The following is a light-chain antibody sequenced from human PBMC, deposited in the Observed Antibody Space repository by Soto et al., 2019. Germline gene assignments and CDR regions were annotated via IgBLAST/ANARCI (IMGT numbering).Light chain of an antibody. CDR3: QQYDNLPPGVT. CDR1: QDISNY. V-gene: IGKV1-33*01. J-gene: IGKJ5*01. CDR2: DAS. Sequence: DIQMTQSPSSLSASVGDRVTITCQASQDISNYLNWYQQKPGKAPKLLIYDASNLETGVPSRFSGSGSGTDFTXTXSXLQXXXXATYYCQQYDNLPPGVTFGQGTRLEIK.